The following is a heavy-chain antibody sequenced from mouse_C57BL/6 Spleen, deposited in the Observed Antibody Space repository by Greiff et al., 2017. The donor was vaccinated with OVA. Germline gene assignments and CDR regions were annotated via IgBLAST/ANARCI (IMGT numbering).Heavy chain of an antibody. CDR3: ARESEYGNYVCDY. CDR2: IYHGSGST. J-gene: IGHJ2*01. V-gene: IGHV1-55*01. D-gene: IGHD2-1*01. Sequence: QVQLQQPGAELVKPGASVKMSCKASGYTFTSYWITWVKQRPGQGLEWIGDIYHGSGSTNYNEKFKSKATLTVDTSSSTAYMQLSSLTSEDSAVYYCARESEYGNYVCDYWGQGTTLTVSS. CDR1: GYTFTSYW.